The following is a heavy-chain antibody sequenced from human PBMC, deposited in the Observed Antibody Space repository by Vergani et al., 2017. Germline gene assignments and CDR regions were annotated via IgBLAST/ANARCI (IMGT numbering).Heavy chain of an antibody. CDR2: IYTSGST. D-gene: IGHD4-17*01. J-gene: IGHJ4*02. CDR1: GGSISSGSYY. CDR3: ARGPLLGVGDGVYYFDY. V-gene: IGHV4-61*02. Sequence: QVQLQESGPGLVKPSQTLSLTCTVSGGSISSGSYYWSWIRQPAGKGLEWIGRIYTSGSTNYNPSLKSRVTISVDTSKNQFSLKLSSVTAADTAVYYCARGPLLGVGDGVYYFDYWGQGTLVTVSS.